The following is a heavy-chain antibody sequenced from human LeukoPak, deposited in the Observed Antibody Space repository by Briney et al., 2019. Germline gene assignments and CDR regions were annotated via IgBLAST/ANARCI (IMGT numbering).Heavy chain of an antibody. Sequence: GGSLRLSCTASGVTFSDYAMSWVRQAPGKGLEWVAVISYDGDYKYYADSVKGRFTISRDNSKTTLYLQMISLRAEDTAVYYCAKEETANAYYYYYMDVWGKGTTVTVSS. CDR3: AKEETANAYYYYYMDV. CDR2: ISYDGDYK. CDR1: GVTFSDYA. V-gene: IGHV3-30-3*02. D-gene: IGHD5-18*01. J-gene: IGHJ6*03.